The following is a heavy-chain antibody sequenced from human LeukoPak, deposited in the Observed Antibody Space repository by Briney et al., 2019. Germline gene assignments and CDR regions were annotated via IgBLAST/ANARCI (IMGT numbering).Heavy chain of an antibody. D-gene: IGHD5-12*01. CDR2: ISSSSSTI. V-gene: IGHV3-48*01. J-gene: IGHJ6*03. Sequence: GGSLRLSCAASGFTFSSYSMNWVRQAPGKGLEWVSYISSSSSTIYYADSVKGRFTISRDNAKNSLYLQMNSLRAEDTAVYYCARWGYSGYDYGLYYYYYMDVWGKGTTVTVSS. CDR1: GFTFSSYS. CDR3: ARWGYSGYDYGLYYYYYMDV.